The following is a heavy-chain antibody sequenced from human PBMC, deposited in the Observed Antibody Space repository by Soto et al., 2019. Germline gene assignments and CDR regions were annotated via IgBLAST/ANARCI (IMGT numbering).Heavy chain of an antibody. V-gene: IGHV1-69*11. Sequence: QVLLVQSGAEVKKPGSSVKVSCKASGGTLNSKGVSWVRQAPGQGLEWMGGLSHILGTATYAQKFLGRATITADASTSTAYMELSSLASEDSAVYYCAIHDYDSRGHIQGWFDRWGQGTLVTVSS. CDR2: LSHILGTA. CDR1: GGTLNSKG. D-gene: IGHD3-22*01. J-gene: IGHJ5*02. CDR3: AIHDYDSRGHIQGWFDR.